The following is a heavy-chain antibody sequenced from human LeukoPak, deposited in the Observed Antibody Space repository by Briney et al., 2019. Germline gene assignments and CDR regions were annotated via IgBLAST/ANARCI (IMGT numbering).Heavy chain of an antibody. V-gene: IGHV3-21*04. Sequence: GGSLRLSCAASGFTFATDSMNWVRQAPGKGLEWVSSISSSSYHIYYADSVKGRFTISRDNSKNTLYLQMNSLRAEDTAVYYCAREGRGGYYFDYWGQGTLVTVSS. CDR1: GFTFATDS. CDR3: AREGRGGYYFDY. J-gene: IGHJ4*02. D-gene: IGHD3-10*01. CDR2: ISSSSYHI.